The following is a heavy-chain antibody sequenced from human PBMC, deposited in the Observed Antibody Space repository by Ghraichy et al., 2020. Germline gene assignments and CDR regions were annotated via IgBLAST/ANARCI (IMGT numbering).Heavy chain of an antibody. J-gene: IGHJ6*03. CDR3: ARGGDVVVLSARYFYMDV. Sequence: SETLSLTCSVYGGSLSNYYWNWVRQRPGKGLEWIGEIHHSGSTNYNPSLKSRVTISLDTSKKQFSLKLNSVTAADTAVYYCARGGDVVVLSARYFYMDVWGNGTTLPLSS. CDR2: IHHSGST. D-gene: IGHD2-15*01. CDR1: GGSLSNYY. V-gene: IGHV4-34*01.